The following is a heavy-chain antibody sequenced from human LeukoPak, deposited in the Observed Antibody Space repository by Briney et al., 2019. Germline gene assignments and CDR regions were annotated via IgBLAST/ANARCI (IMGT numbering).Heavy chain of an antibody. Sequence: GGSLRLSCEASGFTFSRYWMHWVRQAPGKGLVWVSRIKSDGKTNYADSVKGRFTISRHNAKNTVSLQMDSLRAEDTGVYYCARAPSEVGGYYPEYFRHWGQGTLVTVSS. CDR2: IKSDGKT. V-gene: IGHV3-74*01. D-gene: IGHD3-22*01. CDR1: GFTFSRYW. CDR3: ARAPSEVGGYYPEYFRH. J-gene: IGHJ1*01.